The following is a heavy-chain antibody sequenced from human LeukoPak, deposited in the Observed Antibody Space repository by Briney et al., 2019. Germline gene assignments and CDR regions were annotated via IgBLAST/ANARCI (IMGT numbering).Heavy chain of an antibody. CDR2: MNSDGSAT. Sequence: GESLRLSYAASGFSFSNYWMHWVRQAPGKGLVWVTRMNSDGSATYYADSVQGRFTISRDNAKNTLYLQMNSLRAEDTAMYFCAKGPNYFDSWGQGTLVTVSS. V-gene: IGHV3-74*01. J-gene: IGHJ4*02. CDR1: GFSFSNYW. CDR3: AKGPNYFDS.